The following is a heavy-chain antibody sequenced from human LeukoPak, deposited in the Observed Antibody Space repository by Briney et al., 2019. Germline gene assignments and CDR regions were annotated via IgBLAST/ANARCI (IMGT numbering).Heavy chain of an antibody. CDR1: GLTFRNYY. CDR2: ISASGDTI. J-gene: IGHJ4*02. V-gene: IGHV3-11*04. Sequence: GGSLRLSCAASGLTFRNYYMTWIRQAPGKGLEWVSYISASGDTIYYGDSVRGRFTISRDNAKNSLYLDMNTLKAEDTAVYYCARDPSWEILSYFDYWGQGTLVTVSS. CDR3: ARDPSWEILSYFDY. D-gene: IGHD1-26*01.